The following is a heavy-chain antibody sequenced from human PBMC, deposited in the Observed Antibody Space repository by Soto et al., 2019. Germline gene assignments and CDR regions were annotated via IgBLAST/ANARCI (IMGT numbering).Heavy chain of an antibody. J-gene: IGHJ6*02. D-gene: IGHD3-10*01. CDR2: ISYDGSNK. Sequence: QVQLVESGGGVVQPGRSLRLSCAASGFTFSSYAMHWVRQAPGKGLEWVAVISYDGSNKYYADSVKGRFTISRDNSKNTLYLQMNRLRAEDTAVYYCARSNYGSGSYYPLPYYYYGMDVWGQGTTVTVSS. CDR3: ARSNYGSGSYYPLPYYYYGMDV. CDR1: GFTFSSYA. V-gene: IGHV3-30-3*01.